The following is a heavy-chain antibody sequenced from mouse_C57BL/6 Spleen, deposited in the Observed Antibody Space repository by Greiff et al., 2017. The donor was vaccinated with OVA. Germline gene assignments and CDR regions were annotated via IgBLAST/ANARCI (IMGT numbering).Heavy chain of an antibody. V-gene: IGHV1-64*01. CDR2: IHPNSGST. Sequence: QVQLQQPGAELVKPGASVKLSCKASGYTFTSYWMHWVKQRPGQGLEWIGMIHPNSGSTNYNEKFKSKATLTVDKSSSTAYMQLSSLTSEDSAVYYCARDVVTTMYFDYWGQGTTLTVSS. D-gene: IGHD2-2*01. CDR1: GYTFTSYW. J-gene: IGHJ2*01. CDR3: ARDVVTTMYFDY.